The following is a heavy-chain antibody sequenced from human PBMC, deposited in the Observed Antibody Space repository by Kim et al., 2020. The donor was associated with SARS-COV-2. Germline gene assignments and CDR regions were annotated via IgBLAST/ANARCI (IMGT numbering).Heavy chain of an antibody. Sequence: GGSLILSCAASGFTFSSYAMHWVRQAPGKGLEWVAVISYDGSNKYYADSVKGRFTISRDNSKNTLYLQMNSLRAEDTAVYYCARDQALKTGTTTLLGMDVWGQGTTVTVSS. J-gene: IGHJ6*02. CDR3: ARDQALKTGTTTLLGMDV. D-gene: IGHD1-7*01. CDR2: ISYDGSNK. CDR1: GFTFSSYA. V-gene: IGHV3-30-3*01.